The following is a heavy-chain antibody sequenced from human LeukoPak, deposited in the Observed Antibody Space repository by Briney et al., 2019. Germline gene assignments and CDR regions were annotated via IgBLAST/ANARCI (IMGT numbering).Heavy chain of an antibody. CDR3: ARDRREDYFDY. J-gene: IGHJ4*02. CDR2: IYYSGST. CDR1: GGSISSSSYY. Sequence: SETLCLTCTVSGGSISSSSYYWGWIRQPPGKGLEWIGSIYYSGSTNYNPSLKSRVTISVDTSKNQFSLQLTSVTAADTAVYYCARDRREDYFDYWGQGTLVTVSS. V-gene: IGHV4-39*07. D-gene: IGHD1-26*01.